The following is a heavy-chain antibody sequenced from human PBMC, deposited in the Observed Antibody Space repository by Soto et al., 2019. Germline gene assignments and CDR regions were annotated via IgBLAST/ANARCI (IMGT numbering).Heavy chain of an antibody. J-gene: IGHJ5*02. CDR2: INAGNGNT. V-gene: IGHV1-3*01. D-gene: IGHD3-10*01. CDR3: AREYYYGSGSYSANWFDP. CDR1: GDTFTSYA. Sequence: ASVKVSCKASGDTFTSYAMHWVRQAPGQRLEWMGWINAGNGNTKYSQKFQGRVTMTRDTSTSTVYMELSSLRFEDTAVYYCAREYYYGSGSYSANWFDPWGQGTLVTVSS.